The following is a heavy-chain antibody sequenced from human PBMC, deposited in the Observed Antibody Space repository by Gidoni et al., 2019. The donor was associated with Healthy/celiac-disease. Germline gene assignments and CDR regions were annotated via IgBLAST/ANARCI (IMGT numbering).Heavy chain of an antibody. Sequence: QVQLVQSGAEVKKPGSSVKVSCTASGGTFRSSAISWVRQAPGQGLEWMGGIIPIFGTANYAQKFQGRVTITADESTSTAYMELSSLRSEDTAVYYCARVNSRAARPPLGMDVWGQGTTVTVSS. CDR3: ARVNSRAARPPLGMDV. CDR1: GGTFRSSA. J-gene: IGHJ6*02. D-gene: IGHD6-6*01. CDR2: IIPIFGTA. V-gene: IGHV1-69*01.